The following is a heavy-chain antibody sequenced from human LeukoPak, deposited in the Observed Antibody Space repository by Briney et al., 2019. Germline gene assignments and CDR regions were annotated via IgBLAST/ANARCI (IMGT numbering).Heavy chain of an antibody. CDR1: GFTFSGSA. CDR2: IRSKANSYAT. J-gene: IGHJ3*02. D-gene: IGHD6-13*01. CDR3: AKDEMLGGSSSWYTSAFDI. V-gene: IGHV3-73*01. Sequence: PGGSLKLSCAASGFTFSGSAMHWVRQASGKGLEWVGRIRSKANSYATAYAASVKGRFTISRDDSKNTAYLQMNSLKTEDTAVYYCAKDEMLGGSSSWYTSAFDIWGQGTMVTVSS.